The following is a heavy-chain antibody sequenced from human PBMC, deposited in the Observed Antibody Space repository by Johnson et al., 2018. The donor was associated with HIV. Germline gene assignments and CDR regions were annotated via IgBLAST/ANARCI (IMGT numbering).Heavy chain of an antibody. CDR3: ARSEEWRGEGVYQI. CDR2: IRSKANSYAT. J-gene: IGHJ3*02. Sequence: MQLVESGGGVVRPGGSLRLSCAASGFTFSGSAMHWVRQASGKGLEWVGRIRSKANSYATAYAASVKGRFTISRDDSKNTAYLPMNSLRAEDTAVYYCARSEEWRGEGVYQIWGQGTMVTVSS. CDR1: GFTFSGSA. V-gene: IGHV3-73*01. D-gene: IGHD6-13*01.